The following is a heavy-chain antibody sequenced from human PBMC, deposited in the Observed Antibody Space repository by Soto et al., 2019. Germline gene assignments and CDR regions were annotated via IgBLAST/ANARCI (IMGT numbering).Heavy chain of an antibody. V-gene: IGHV1-18*01. CDR1: GYTFTSYG. CDR3: ARDRPDTRKEGYCSGGSCYLNWFDP. Sequence: ASVKVSCKASGYTFTSYGISWVRQAPGQGLEWMGWISAYNGNTNYAQKLQGRVTMTTDTSTSTAYMELRSLRSDDTAVYYCARDRPDTRKEGYCSGGSCYLNWFDPWGQGTLVTVSS. CDR2: ISAYNGNT. J-gene: IGHJ5*02. D-gene: IGHD2-15*01.